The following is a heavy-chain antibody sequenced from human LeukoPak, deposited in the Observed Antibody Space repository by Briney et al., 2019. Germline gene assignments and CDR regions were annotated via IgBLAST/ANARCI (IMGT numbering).Heavy chain of an antibody. Sequence: GASVTLSLKFSVYTLTEFSMHWVRQAQGKGKGLKGVFDLEDGETIYEQKFQGRVTMTDNKATDNAYMELRSLRSEETAAVYYGTRSRWSRRFDYWGQGTLVTVSS. J-gene: IGHJ4*02. V-gene: IGHV1-24*01. CDR1: VYTLTEFS. CDR3: GTRSRWSRRFDY. CDR2: FDLEDGET. D-gene: IGHD2-8*01.